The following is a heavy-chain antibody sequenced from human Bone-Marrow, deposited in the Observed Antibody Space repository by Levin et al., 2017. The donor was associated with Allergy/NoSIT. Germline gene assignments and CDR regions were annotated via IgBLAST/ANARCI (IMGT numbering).Heavy chain of an antibody. CDR3: AESPPYMVTTGY. V-gene: IGHV3-30*18. J-gene: IGHJ4*02. CDR1: GFTFSSYG. CDR2: ISYDGGNK. Sequence: GESLKISCAASGFTFSSYGMLWVRQAPGKGLEWVALISYDGGNKYYADSVEGRFTISRDNSNNTLYLQMSSLRPKDTAVYYCAESPPYMVTTGYWGQGTLVTVSS. D-gene: IGHD2-21*02.